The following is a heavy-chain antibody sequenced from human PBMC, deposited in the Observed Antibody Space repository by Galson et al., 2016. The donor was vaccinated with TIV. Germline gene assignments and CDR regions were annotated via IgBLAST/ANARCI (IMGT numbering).Heavy chain of an antibody. V-gene: IGHV3-23*01. D-gene: IGHD3-10*01. Sequence: SLRLSCAASGFAFSSYALTWVRQAPGKGLEWVAAITGGGGSSYYADSVKGRFTISRDNSKKMLYLQLNSLRAEDTAVYYCAKVPSSGFSYYYGWDVWGQGTTVTVS. CDR1: GFAFSSYA. J-gene: IGHJ6*02. CDR2: ITGGGGSS. CDR3: AKVPSSGFSYYYGWDV.